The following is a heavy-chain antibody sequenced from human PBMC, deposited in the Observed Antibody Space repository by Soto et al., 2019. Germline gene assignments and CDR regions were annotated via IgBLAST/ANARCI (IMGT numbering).Heavy chain of an antibody. Sequence: EVQLVESGGGLVKPGGSLRLSCAASGFTFSSYSMNWVRQAPGKGLEWVSSISSSSSYIYYADSVKGRFTISRDNAKNSQYLQMNSLRAEDTAVYYCARDQSRWSDLGYYYYYGMDVWGQGTTVTVSS. CDR3: ARDQSRWSDLGYYYYYGMDV. V-gene: IGHV3-21*01. J-gene: IGHJ6*02. CDR2: ISSSSSYI. CDR1: GFTFSSYS. D-gene: IGHD3-16*01.